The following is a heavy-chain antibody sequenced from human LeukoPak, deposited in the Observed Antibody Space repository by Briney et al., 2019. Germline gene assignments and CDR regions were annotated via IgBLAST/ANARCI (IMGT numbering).Heavy chain of an antibody. J-gene: IGHJ4*02. CDR1: GFTFSGHG. CDR3: ARVGYYGDYALALDH. V-gene: IGHV3-53*01. D-gene: IGHD4-17*01. Sequence: GGTLRLSCAASGFTFSGHGMNWVRQAPGKGLDWVSLLYRDGTTYYAESVKGRFTISRDSSKSTLYLQMNSLTVEDTALYYCARVGYYGDYALALDHWGQGTLVSVSS. CDR2: LYRDGTT.